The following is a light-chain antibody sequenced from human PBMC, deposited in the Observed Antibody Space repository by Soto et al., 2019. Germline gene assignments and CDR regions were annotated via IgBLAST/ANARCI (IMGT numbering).Light chain of an antibody. CDR2: GAS. V-gene: IGKV3-20*01. J-gene: IGKJ4*02. CDR1: QGVPSYS. CDR3: QQYGSYPPT. Sequence: PGERATLSCTARQGVPSYSLAWYQPQPGQAPRIFISGASSRDTGLPDRFSGSGSGTDFTLTISRLEPEDFAAYSCQQYGSYPPTFGGGTKVEIK.